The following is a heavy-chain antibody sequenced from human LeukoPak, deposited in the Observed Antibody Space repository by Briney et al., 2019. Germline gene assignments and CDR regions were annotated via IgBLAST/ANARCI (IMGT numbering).Heavy chain of an antibody. D-gene: IGHD6-19*01. CDR2: IYTSGST. Sequence: PSETLSLTCTVSGGSISSYYWSWIRQPAGKGLEWIGRIYTSGSTNYNPSLKSRVTMSVDKTKNQFSLKLNSVTAADTAVYYCARKGPGYSSGWYIGGQGTLVTVSS. J-gene: IGHJ4*02. CDR3: ARKGPGYSSGWYI. CDR1: GGSISSYY. V-gene: IGHV4-4*07.